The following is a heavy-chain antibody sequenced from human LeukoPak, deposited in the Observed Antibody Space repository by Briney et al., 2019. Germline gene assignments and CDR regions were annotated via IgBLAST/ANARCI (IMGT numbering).Heavy chain of an antibody. CDR1: GGTFSSYA. J-gene: IGHJ3*02. CDR2: IIPIFGTA. Sequence: SVKVSCKASGGTFSSYAISWVRQAPGQGLEWMGRIIPIFGTANCAQKFQGRVTITTDESTSTAYMELSSLRSEDTAVYYCARDRDYGDLFADAFDIWGQGTMVTVSS. CDR3: ARDRDYGDLFADAFDI. D-gene: IGHD4-17*01. V-gene: IGHV1-69*05.